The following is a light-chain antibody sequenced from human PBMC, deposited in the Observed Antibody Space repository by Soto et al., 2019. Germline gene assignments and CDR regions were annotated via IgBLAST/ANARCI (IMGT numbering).Light chain of an antibody. CDR2: DTS. Sequence: QAVVTQEPSLTVSPGGTVTLTCGSSTGAVTSGHYPYWFQQKPGQAPRTLIYDTSNKHSWTPAQFSGSLLGGKAALTLSGAQPEDEAEYYCLLSYSGARPYVFGTGTKLTVL. V-gene: IGLV7-46*01. CDR1: TGAVTSGHY. J-gene: IGLJ1*01. CDR3: LLSYSGARPYV.